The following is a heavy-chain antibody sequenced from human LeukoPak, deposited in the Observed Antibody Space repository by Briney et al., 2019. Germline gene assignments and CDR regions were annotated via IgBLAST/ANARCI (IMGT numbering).Heavy chain of an antibody. CDR1: GAPFDNSYF. D-gene: IGHD4/OR15-4a*01. V-gene: IGHV4-39*01. CDR2: IYSSEFT. CDR3: ARGSDDYKLGNY. Sequence: KPSETLSLSFTVSGAPFDNSYFLTWVRQPPGNRPEWIGTIYSSEFTYYSPSLRSRVTISADTSKNLFSLRLTSVTAADTAVYYCARGSDDYKLGNYWGQGILVTVSS. J-gene: IGHJ4*02.